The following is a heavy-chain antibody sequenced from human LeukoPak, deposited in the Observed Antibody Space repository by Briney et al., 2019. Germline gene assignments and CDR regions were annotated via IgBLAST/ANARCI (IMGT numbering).Heavy chain of an antibody. CDR2: IYYSGST. D-gene: IGHD3-10*01. J-gene: IGHJ4*02. Sequence: SETLSPTCTVSGGSISSYYWSWIRQPPGKGLEWIGYIYYSGSTNYNPSLKSRVTISVDTSKNQFSLKLSSVTAADTAVYYCARVNYGSGIINYWGQGTLVTVSS. CDR1: GGSISSYY. CDR3: ARVNYGSGIINY. V-gene: IGHV4-59*01.